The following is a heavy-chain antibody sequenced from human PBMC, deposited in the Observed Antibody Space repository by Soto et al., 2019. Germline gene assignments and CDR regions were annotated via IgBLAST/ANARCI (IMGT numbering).Heavy chain of an antibody. Sequence: PSETLSLTCAVSGGSISSGGYSWSWIRQPPGKGLEWIGYIYHSGSTYYNPSLKSRVTISVDRSKSQFSLKLSSVTAADTAVYYCARTFYYGSGTSDYWGQGTLVTISS. CDR1: GGSISSGGYS. CDR2: IYHSGST. D-gene: IGHD3-10*01. V-gene: IGHV4-30-2*01. CDR3: ARTFYYGSGTSDY. J-gene: IGHJ4*02.